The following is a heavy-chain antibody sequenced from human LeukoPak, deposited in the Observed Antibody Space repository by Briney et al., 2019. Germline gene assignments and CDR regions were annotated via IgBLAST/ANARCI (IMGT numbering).Heavy chain of an antibody. CDR3: AREREGDFDY. V-gene: IGHV4-39*07. D-gene: IGHD5-24*01. CDR2: IYYSGNT. J-gene: IGHJ4*02. Sequence: SETLSLTCTVSGGSISSSTYYWGWIRQPPGKGLEWIGSIYYSGNTYYNPSLKSRVTVSVDTSKNQFSLKLSSVTAADTAVYYCAREREGDFDYRGQGTLVTVSS. CDR1: GGSISSSTYY.